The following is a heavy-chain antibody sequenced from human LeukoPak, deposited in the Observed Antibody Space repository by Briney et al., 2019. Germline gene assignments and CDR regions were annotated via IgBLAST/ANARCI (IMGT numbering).Heavy chain of an antibody. CDR3: ARAQVAGTVFDY. CDR1: GYTFTGYY. D-gene: IGHD6-19*01. J-gene: IGHJ4*02. Sequence: ASVKVSCKASGYTFTGYYMHWVRQAPGQGLEWMGWINPNSGGTNYAQKFQGRVTMTRDTSISTAYMELSRLRSDDTAVYYCARAQVAGTVFDYWGQGTLVTVSP. V-gene: IGHV1-2*02. CDR2: INPNSGGT.